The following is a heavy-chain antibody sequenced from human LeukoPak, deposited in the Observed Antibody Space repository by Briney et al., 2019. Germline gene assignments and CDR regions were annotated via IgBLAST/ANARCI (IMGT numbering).Heavy chain of an antibody. Sequence: AASVKVSCKASGYTCTSYGISWVRQAPGQGLEWMGWISAYNGNTNYAQKLQGRVTMTTDTSTSTAYMELRSLRSDDTAVYYCARDLTPYDSSPGTHWGQGTLVTVSS. CDR2: ISAYNGNT. V-gene: IGHV1-18*01. D-gene: IGHD3-22*01. CDR3: ARDLTPYDSSPGTH. J-gene: IGHJ4*02. CDR1: GYTCTSYG.